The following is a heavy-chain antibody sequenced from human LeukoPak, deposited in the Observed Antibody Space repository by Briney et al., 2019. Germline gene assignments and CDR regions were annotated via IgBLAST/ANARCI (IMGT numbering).Heavy chain of an antibody. CDR1: GFTFSSYW. CDR2: INTDGSST. D-gene: IGHD1-26*01. J-gene: IGHJ4*02. V-gene: IGHV3-74*01. CDR3: ARTRRNSGSYYGDY. Sequence: PGGSLRLSCEASGFTFSSYWMHWVRQAPGKGLVWVSRINTDGSSTSYADSVKGRFTTSRDNAKNTLYLQMNSLRADDTAVYYCARTRRNSGSYYGDYWGQGTLVTVSS.